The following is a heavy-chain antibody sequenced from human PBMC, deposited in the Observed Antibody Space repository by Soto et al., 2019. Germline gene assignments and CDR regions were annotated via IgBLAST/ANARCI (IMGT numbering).Heavy chain of an antibody. Sequence: GASVKVSCKASGGTFSSYAISWVRQAPGQGLEWMGGIIPIFGTANYAQKFQGRVTITADESTNTAYMELSSLRSEDTAVYYCARDLPDYGDYVGFYWGQGTLVTVSS. V-gene: IGHV1-69*13. CDR1: GGTFSSYA. J-gene: IGHJ4*02. CDR3: ARDLPDYGDYVGFY. CDR2: IIPIFGTA. D-gene: IGHD4-17*01.